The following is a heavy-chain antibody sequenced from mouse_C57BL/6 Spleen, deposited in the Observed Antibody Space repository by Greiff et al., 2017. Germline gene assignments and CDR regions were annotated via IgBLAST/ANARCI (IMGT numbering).Heavy chain of an antibody. D-gene: IGHD2-1*01. CDR1: GFTFSDYG. Sequence: EVHLVESGGGLVKPGGSLKLSCAASGFTFSDYGMHWVRQAPEKGLEWVAYISSGSSNIYYADTVKGRFTISRDNAKNTLFLQMTSLRSEDTAMYYCAREGNSAWFAYWGQGTLVTVSA. V-gene: IGHV5-17*01. CDR3: AREGNSAWFAY. CDR2: ISSGSSNI. J-gene: IGHJ3*01.